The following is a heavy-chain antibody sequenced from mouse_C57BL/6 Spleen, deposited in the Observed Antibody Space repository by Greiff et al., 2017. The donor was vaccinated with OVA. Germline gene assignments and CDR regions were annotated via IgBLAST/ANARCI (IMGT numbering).Heavy chain of an antibody. CDR3: TRWRLRDAMDY. CDR1: GFTFSDAW. CDR2: IRNKANNHAT. V-gene: IGHV6-6*01. Sequence: VQLKESGGGLVQPGGSMKLSCAASGFTFSDAWMDWVRQSPEKGLEWVAEIRNKANNHATYYAESVKGRFTISRDDSKSSVYLQMNSLRAEDTGIYYCTRWRLRDAMDYWGQGTSVTVSS. D-gene: IGHD2-2*01. J-gene: IGHJ4*01.